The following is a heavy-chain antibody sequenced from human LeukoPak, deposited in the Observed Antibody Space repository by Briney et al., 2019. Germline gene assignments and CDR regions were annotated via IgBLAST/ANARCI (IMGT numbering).Heavy chain of an antibody. D-gene: IGHD3-22*01. CDR1: GFTFSTYW. CDR2: IKHDGSDK. V-gene: IGHV3-7*05. Sequence: GGSLRLSCAASGFTFSTYWMSWVRQAPGKGLEWVANIKHDGSDKKYVDSVKGRFTFSRDNSKNTLSLHMNRLRAEDTAVYYCARYYYDSSGYHLGAFDIWGQGTMVTVSS. J-gene: IGHJ3*02. CDR3: ARYYYDSSGYHLGAFDI.